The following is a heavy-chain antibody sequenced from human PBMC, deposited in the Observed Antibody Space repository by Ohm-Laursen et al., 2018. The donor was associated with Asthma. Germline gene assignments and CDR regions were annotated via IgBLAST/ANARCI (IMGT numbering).Heavy chain of an antibody. V-gene: IGHV1-2*06. CDR2: INPNSGGT. CDR1: GYTFTGYY. CDR3: ARDRFPHYYDSSGYPGDY. D-gene: IGHD3-22*01. J-gene: IGHJ4*02. Sequence: ASVKVSCKASGYTFTGYYMHWVRQAPGQGLEWMGRINPNSGGTNYEQKFQGRVTMTRDTSISTAYMELSRLRSDDTAVYYCARDRFPHYYDSSGYPGDYWGQGTLVTVSS.